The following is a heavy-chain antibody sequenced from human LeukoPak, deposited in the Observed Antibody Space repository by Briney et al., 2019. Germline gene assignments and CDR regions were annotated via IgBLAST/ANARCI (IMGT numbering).Heavy chain of an antibody. J-gene: IGHJ3*02. D-gene: IGHD3-22*01. CDR2: IYWNGGST. CDR1: GFTFDDYG. V-gene: IGHV3-20*04. Sequence: GGSRRLSCAASGFTFDDYGMSWVRQAPGKGLEWVSGIYWNGGSTGYADSVKGRFTISRDNAKNSLYLQMNSLRAEDTVLYYCARDRVGYYYDSSGYPDAFDIWGQGTMVTVTS. CDR3: ARDRVGYYYDSSGYPDAFDI.